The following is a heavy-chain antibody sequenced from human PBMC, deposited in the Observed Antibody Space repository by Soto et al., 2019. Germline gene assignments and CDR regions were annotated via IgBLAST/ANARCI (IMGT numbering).Heavy chain of an antibody. V-gene: IGHV1-69*13. CDR3: ASARTYYDFWSGYTYYYYYGMDV. D-gene: IGHD3-3*01. CDR2: IIPIFGTA. J-gene: IGHJ6*02. CDR1: GGTFSSYA. Sequence: SVKVSCKASGGTFSSYAISWVRQAPGQGLEWMGGIIPIFGTANYAQKFQGRVTITADESTSTAYMELSSLRSEDTAVYYCASARTYYDFWSGYTYYYYYGMDVWGQGTTVTVSS.